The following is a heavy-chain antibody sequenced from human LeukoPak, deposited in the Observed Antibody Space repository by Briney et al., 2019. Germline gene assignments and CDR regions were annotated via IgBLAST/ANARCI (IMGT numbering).Heavy chain of an antibody. CDR2: ISSSSSYI. J-gene: IGHJ3*02. CDR1: GFTFSSYS. V-gene: IGHV3-21*01. CDR3: ARAPRYYDILTGYSMQDAFDI. Sequence: GGSLGLSCAASGFTFSSYSMNWVRQAPGKGLEWVSSISSSSSYIYYADSVKGRFTISRDNAKNSLYLQMNSLRAEDTAVYYCARAPRYYDILTGYSMQDAFDIWGQGTMVTVSS. D-gene: IGHD3-9*01.